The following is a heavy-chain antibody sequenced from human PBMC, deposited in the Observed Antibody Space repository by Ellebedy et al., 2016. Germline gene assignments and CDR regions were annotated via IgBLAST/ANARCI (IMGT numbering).Heavy chain of an antibody. CDR3: ARLAYCRGDCYS. CDR1: GFTFSNYA. CDR2: ITGSGDNT. J-gene: IGHJ5*02. D-gene: IGHD2-21*02. V-gene: IGHV3-23*01. Sequence: GESLKISXAASGFTFSNYAMSWVRQAPGKGLEWVSAITGSGDNTYYADSVKGRFTISRDNSRNTLYLQMNSLRAEDTALYYCARLAYCRGDCYSWGQGTLVTVSS.